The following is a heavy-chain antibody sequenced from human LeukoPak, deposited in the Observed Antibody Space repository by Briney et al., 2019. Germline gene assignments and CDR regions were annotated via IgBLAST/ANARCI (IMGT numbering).Heavy chain of an antibody. Sequence: SVKVSCKASGGTFSSYAISWVRQAPGQGLEWXXXXXPIFGIANYAQKFQGRVTITADKSTSTAYMELSSLRSEDTAVYYCARVPDYYDSSGYFPPKFVDYWGQGTLVTVSS. J-gene: IGHJ4*02. CDR1: GGTFSSYA. D-gene: IGHD3-22*01. V-gene: IGHV1-69*17. CDR3: ARVPDYYDSSGYFPPKFVDY. CDR2: XXPIFGIA.